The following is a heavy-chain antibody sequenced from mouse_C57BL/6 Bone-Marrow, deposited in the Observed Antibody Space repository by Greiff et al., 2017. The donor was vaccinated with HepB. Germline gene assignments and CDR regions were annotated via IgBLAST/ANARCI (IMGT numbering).Heavy chain of an antibody. J-gene: IGHJ4*01. Sequence: DVQLVESGGGLVKPGGSLKLSCAASGFTFSSYAMSWVRQTPEKRLEWVATISDGGSYTYYPDNVKGRFTISRDNAKNNLYLQMSHLKSEDTAMYYCARDCSSYRGDYWGQGTSVTVSS. CDR3: ARDCSSYRGDY. V-gene: IGHV5-4*01. D-gene: IGHD1-1*01. CDR1: GFTFSSYA. CDR2: ISDGGSYT.